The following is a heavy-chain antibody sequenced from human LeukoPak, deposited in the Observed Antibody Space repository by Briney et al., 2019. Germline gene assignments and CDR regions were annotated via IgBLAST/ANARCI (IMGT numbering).Heavy chain of an antibody. D-gene: IGHD6-19*01. CDR1: GFTFSSYG. CDR2: IRYDGSNK. J-gene: IGHJ4*02. V-gene: IGHV3-30*02. Sequence: GGSLRLSCAASGFTFSSYGMHWVRQAPGKGLEWVAFIRYDGSNKYYGDSVKGGFTISRDNSKNTLDLQMNSLRAEDTAVYYCAKQASRAAVAAKYYFDYWGQGTLVTVSS. CDR3: AKQASRAAVAAKYYFDY.